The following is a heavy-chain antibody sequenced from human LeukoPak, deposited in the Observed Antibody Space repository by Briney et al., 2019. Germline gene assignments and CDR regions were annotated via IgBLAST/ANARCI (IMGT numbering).Heavy chain of an antibody. D-gene: IGHD1-7*01. J-gene: IGHJ4*02. CDR2: IIPIFGIA. CDR1: GGTFSSYA. CDR3: ARDSLMRYNWNYVAEFDY. Sequence: SVKVSCKASGGTFSSYAISWVRQAPGQGLKWMGRIIPIFGIANYAQKFQGRVTITADKSTSTAYMELSSLRSEDTAVYYCARDSLMRYNWNYVAEFDYWGQGTLVTVSS. V-gene: IGHV1-69*04.